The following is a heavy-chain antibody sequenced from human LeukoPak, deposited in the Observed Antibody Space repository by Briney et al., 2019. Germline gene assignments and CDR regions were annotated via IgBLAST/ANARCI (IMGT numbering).Heavy chain of an antibody. CDR1: GFSFSSYA. CDR2: ISGSGGST. Sequence: GGSLRLSCAASGFSFSSYAMSWVRQAPGKGLEWVSSISGSGGSTYCADSVKGRFTISRDNSKNTLYLQMNSLRAEDTAVYYCAKGVYSSGWYWGQGTLVTVSS. V-gene: IGHV3-23*01. CDR3: AKGVYSSGWY. D-gene: IGHD6-19*01. J-gene: IGHJ4*02.